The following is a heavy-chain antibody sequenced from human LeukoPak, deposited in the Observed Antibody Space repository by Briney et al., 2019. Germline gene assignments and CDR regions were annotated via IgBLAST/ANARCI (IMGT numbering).Heavy chain of an antibody. CDR2: INPNSGGT. Sequence: GASVKVSCKASGYTFTGYYMHWVRQAPGQGLEWMGRINPNSGGTNYAPKFQGRVTMTRDTSISTAYMELSRLRSDDTAVYYCARGLSRSRTSSPIGYWGQGTLVTVSS. V-gene: IGHV1-2*06. CDR1: GYTFTGYY. J-gene: IGHJ4*02. CDR3: ARGLSRSRTSSPIGY. D-gene: IGHD6-13*01.